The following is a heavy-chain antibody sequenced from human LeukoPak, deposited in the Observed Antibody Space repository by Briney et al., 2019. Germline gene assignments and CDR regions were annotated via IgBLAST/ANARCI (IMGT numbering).Heavy chain of an antibody. CDR1: GFTFSSYG. CDR3: ARDQATRGPGYGMDV. D-gene: IGHD3-10*01. J-gene: IGHJ6*04. Sequence: GRSLRLSCAASGFTFSSYGMHWVRQAPGKGLEWVAVIWYDGSNKYYADSVMGRFTNSRDNSKNTLYLQMNILRAEDTAGYYCARDQATRGPGYGMDVWGKGTTVTGSS. V-gene: IGHV3-33*01. CDR2: IWYDGSNK.